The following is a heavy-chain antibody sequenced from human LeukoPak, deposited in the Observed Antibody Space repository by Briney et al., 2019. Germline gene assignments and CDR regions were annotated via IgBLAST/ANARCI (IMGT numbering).Heavy chain of an antibody. V-gene: IGHV3-30*01. D-gene: IGHD5-18*01. CDR2: ISYDGSNK. CDR1: GGAFSSYA. Sequence: SCKASGGAFSSYAMHWVRQAPGKGLEWVAVISYDGSNKYYADSVKGRFTISRDNSKNTLYLQMNSLRAEDTAVYYCARNPSYGSEGGFLAYWGQCTLVTVSS. CDR3: ARNPSYGSEGGFLAY. J-gene: IGHJ4*02.